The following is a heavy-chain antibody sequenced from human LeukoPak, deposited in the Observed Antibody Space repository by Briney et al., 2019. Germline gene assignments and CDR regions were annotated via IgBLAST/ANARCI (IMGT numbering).Heavy chain of an antibody. CDR2: ISSDGSNI. J-gene: IGHJ4*02. Sequence: GGSLRLSCAASGFTFSRSWMHWVRRAPGKGLLWVSRISSDGSNIIYADSVKGRFTISRDNAKNTPYLQMNSLRAEDTALYYCARDRGGSGPTTTDYWGQGTLVTVSS. CDR3: ARDRGGSGPTTTDY. V-gene: IGHV3-74*01. CDR1: GFTFSRSW. D-gene: IGHD6-19*01.